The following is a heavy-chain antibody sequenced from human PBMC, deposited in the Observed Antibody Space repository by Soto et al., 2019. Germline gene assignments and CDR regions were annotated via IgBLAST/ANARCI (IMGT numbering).Heavy chain of an antibody. Sequence: QVQLVQSGAEVKKPGSSVKVSCKASGGTFSSYTISWVRQAPGQGLEWMGRIIPILGIANYAQKFQGRVTITADKSTSTAYMELSSLRSEDTAVYYCAIDKRQAGSYYSYYGMDVWGQGTTVTVSS. CDR2: IIPILGIA. J-gene: IGHJ6*02. CDR1: GGTFSSYT. CDR3: AIDKRQAGSYYSYYGMDV. V-gene: IGHV1-69*08. D-gene: IGHD6-19*01.